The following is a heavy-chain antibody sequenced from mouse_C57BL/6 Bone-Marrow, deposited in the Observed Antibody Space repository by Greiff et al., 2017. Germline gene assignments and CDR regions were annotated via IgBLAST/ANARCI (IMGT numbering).Heavy chain of an antibody. CDR1: GYTFTSYG. D-gene: IGHD3-2*02. CDR3: ARDSSGYPFDY. J-gene: IGHJ2*01. Sequence: QVQLQQSGAELARPGASVKLSCKASGYTFTSYGISWVKQGTGPGLEWIGEIYPRSGNTYYNEKFKGKATLTADKSSSTAYMELRSLTSEDSAVYFCARDSSGYPFDYWGQGTTLTVSS. V-gene: IGHV1-81*01. CDR2: IYPRSGNT.